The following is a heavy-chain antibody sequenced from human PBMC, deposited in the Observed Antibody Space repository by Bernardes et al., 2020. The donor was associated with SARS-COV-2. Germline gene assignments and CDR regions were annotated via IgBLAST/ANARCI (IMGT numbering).Heavy chain of an antibody. CDR1: GFIFSSYG. V-gene: IGHV3-33*01. Sequence: GGSLRLSCAASGFIFSSYGMHWVRQAPGKGLEWVAVRWFDGNKKNYADSVKGRFTISRDNSKNMLYLQMNSLRSEDTAVYYCARDFPPFTASYGDLDYWGQGTLVTVSS. J-gene: IGHJ4*02. D-gene: IGHD4-17*01. CDR3: ARDFPPFTASYGDLDY. CDR2: RWFDGNKK.